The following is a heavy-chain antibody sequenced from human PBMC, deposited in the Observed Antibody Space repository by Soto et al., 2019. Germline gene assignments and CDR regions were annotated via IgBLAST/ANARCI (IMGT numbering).Heavy chain of an antibody. CDR3: AKILRMATDAFDI. CDR2: ISWNSGSI. V-gene: IGHV3-9*01. CDR1: GFTFDDYA. D-gene: IGHD2-8*01. J-gene: IGHJ3*02. Sequence: LRLSCAASGFTFDDYAMHWVRQAPGKGLEWVSGISWNSGSIGYADSVKGRFTISRDNAKNSLYLQMNSLRAEDTALYYCAKILRMATDAFDIWGQGTMVTVSS.